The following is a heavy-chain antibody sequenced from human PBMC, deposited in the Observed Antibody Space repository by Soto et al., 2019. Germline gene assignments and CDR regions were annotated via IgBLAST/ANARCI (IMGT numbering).Heavy chain of an antibody. CDR1: GFTFSSYS. CDR2: ISSSSSYI. V-gene: IGHV3-21*01. CDR3: ASATYYYGSGSYYY. D-gene: IGHD3-10*01. Sequence: LRLSCAASGFTFSSYSMNWVRQAPGKGLEWVSSISSSSSYIYYADSVKGRFTISRDNAKNSLYLQMNSLRAEDTAVYYCASATYYYGSGSYYYWGQGTLVTVSS. J-gene: IGHJ4*02.